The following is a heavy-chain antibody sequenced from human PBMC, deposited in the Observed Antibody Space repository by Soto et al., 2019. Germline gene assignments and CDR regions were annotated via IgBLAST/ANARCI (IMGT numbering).Heavy chain of an antibody. J-gene: IGHJ6*02. CDR3: TTDVGHCSGGSCYSGYYYYGMDV. CDR1: GFTFSNAW. V-gene: IGHV3-15*01. CDR2: IKSKTDGGTT. D-gene: IGHD2-15*01. Sequence: GGSLRLSCAASGFTFSNAWMSWVRQAPGKGLEWVGRIKSKTDGGTTDYAAPVKGRFTISRDDSKNTLYLQMNSLKTEDTAVYYCTTDVGHCSGGSCYSGYYYYGMDVWGQGTTVTVSS.